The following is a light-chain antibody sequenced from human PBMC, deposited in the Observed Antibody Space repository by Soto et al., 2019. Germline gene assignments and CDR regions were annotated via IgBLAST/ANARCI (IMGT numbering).Light chain of an antibody. CDR2: GAS. Sequence: IVMTQSPATLSVSPGERATLSCRASQSIDNRLAWYQQRPGQAPRLLIYGASTRATGIPARFSGSGSGTEFTLTISGLQSEDFAVYYCQQYKNWRTFGQVTNVETK. CDR3: QQYKNWRT. CDR1: QSIDNR. J-gene: IGKJ1*01. V-gene: IGKV3-15*01.